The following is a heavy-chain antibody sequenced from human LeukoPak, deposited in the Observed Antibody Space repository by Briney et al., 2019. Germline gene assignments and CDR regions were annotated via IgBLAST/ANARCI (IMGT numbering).Heavy chain of an antibody. CDR3: ARGKWLVVYYLDY. D-gene: IGHD6-19*01. CDR1: GVSLSTYY. CDR2: IHTSGTT. J-gene: IGHJ4*02. Sequence: SETLSLTCTVSGVSLSTYYWSWIRQPAGKGLEWIGRIHTSGTTKYNPSLKRRVTMSLDTSKNQFSLSLSSVTAADTAVYYCARGKWLVVYYLDYWGQGSLVTVSS. V-gene: IGHV4-4*07.